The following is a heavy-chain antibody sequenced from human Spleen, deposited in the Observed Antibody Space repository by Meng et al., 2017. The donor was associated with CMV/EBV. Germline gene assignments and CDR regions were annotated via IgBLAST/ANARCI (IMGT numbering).Heavy chain of an antibody. Sequence: SLRSPCAVSGFAFSSCAMHWGRQAPGKGLEWVSYISGSVRTIYYADSVKGRFTMSRDNAKNSLDLQMNSLRAEATAVYYCARCNWKYGINDFWGQGTLVTVSS. J-gene: IGHJ4*02. CDR1: GFAFSSCA. CDR3: ARCNWKYGINDF. V-gene: IGHV3-48*03. CDR2: ISGSVRTI. D-gene: IGHD1-7*01.